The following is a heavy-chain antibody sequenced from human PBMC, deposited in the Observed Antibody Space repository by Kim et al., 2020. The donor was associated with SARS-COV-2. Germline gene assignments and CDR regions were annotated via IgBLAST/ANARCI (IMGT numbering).Heavy chain of an antibody. Sequence: SRSTSYNPSLERRVTTSVDTSSDQFSLKLSSVTAAGTAVYYCARAPRNDYWGQGTLVTVSS. CDR2: SRST. CDR3: ARAPRNDY. J-gene: IGHJ4*02. V-gene: IGHV4-34*01.